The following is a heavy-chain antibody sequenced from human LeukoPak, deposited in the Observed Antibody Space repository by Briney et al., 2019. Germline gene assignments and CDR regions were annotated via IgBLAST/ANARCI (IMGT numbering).Heavy chain of an antibody. CDR2: IYYSGST. D-gene: IGHD2-15*01. CDR1: GGSISSSSYY. Sequence: SETLSLTCTVSGGSISSSSYYWGWIRQPPGKGLEWIGSIYYSGSTYYNPSLKSRVTISVDKSKNQFSLKLNSVTAADTAVYYCARESCSGGSCYIGNWGQGTLVTVSS. CDR3: ARESCSGGSCYIGN. J-gene: IGHJ4*02. V-gene: IGHV4-39*07.